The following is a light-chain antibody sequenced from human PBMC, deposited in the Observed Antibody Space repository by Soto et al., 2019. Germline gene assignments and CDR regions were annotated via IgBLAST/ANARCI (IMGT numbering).Light chain of an antibody. CDR2: DAS. J-gene: IGKJ4*01. Sequence: IVLTQSPGTLSLSPGEVATLSCGASQTITYNFLAWYQKKPGLAPRLLVYDASNRATGIPDRFSGSGSGTDFTLTISTLEPEDFAVYYCQHYGEFSSTFGGGTRVEI. CDR3: QHYGEFSST. V-gene: IGKV3D-20*01. CDR1: QTITYNF.